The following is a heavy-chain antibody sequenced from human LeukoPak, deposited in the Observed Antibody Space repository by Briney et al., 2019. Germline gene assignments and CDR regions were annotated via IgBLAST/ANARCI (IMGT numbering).Heavy chain of an antibody. CDR3: ASQWLVSFDY. J-gene: IGHJ4*02. CDR2: IYYSGST. Sequence: SETLSLTCTVSGGSISSSSYYWGWIRQPPGKGLEWIGSIYYSGSTCYNPSLKSRVTISVDTSKNQFSLKLSSVTAADTAVYYCASQWLVSFDYWGQGTLVTVSS. CDR1: GGSISSSSYY. D-gene: IGHD6-19*01. V-gene: IGHV4-39*01.